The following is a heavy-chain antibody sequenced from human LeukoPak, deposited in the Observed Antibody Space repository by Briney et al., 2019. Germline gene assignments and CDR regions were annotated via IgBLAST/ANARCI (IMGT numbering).Heavy chain of an antibody. Sequence: SETLSLTCAVSGGSISTYYWNWIRQPPGKGLEWIGYIYYGGSAIYNPSLKSRVTISVDRSKNQFSLKLNSVTAADTAVYYCASALRFGWFDPWGQGTLVTVSS. CDR1: GGSISTYY. V-gene: IGHV4-59*08. J-gene: IGHJ5*02. D-gene: IGHD5/OR15-5a*01. CDR2: IYYGGSA. CDR3: ASALRFGWFDP.